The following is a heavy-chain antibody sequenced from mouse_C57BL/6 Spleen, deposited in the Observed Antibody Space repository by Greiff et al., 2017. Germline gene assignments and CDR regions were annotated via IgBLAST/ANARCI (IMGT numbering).Heavy chain of an antibody. CDR1: GFTFTDYY. Sequence: EVKLEESGGGLVQPGGSLSLSCAASGFTFTDYYMSWVRQPPGKALEWLGFIRNKANGYTTEYSASVKGRFTISRDNSQSILYLQMNALRAEDSATYYCARSLDYGSSYGWYFDVWGTGTTVTVSS. V-gene: IGHV7-3*01. CDR2: IRNKANGYTT. CDR3: ARSLDYGSSYGWYFDV. D-gene: IGHD1-1*01. J-gene: IGHJ1*03.